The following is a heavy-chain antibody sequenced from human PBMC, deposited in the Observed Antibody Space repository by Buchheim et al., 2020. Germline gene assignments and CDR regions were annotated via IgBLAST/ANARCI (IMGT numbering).Heavy chain of an antibody. CDR3: ARDGETYYYDSSGYYSPGAPLG. D-gene: IGHD3-22*01. V-gene: IGHV3-33*01. J-gene: IGHJ4*02. CDR1: GFTFSSYG. Sequence: QVQLVESGGGVVQPGRSLRLSCAASGFTFSSYGMHWVRQAPGKGLEWVAVIWYDGSNKYYADSVKGRFTISRDNSKNTLYLQMNSRRAEDTAVYYCARDGETYYYDSSGYYSPGAPLGWGQGTL. CDR2: IWYDGSNK.